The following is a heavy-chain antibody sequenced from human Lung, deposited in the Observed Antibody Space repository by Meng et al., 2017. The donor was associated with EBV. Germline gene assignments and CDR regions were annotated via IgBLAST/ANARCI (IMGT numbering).Heavy chain of an antibody. CDR2: IYYSGST. J-gene: IGHJ4*02. V-gene: IGHV4-59*01. CDR3: ASSSGWYDEYYFDY. Sequence: VLLKESGPGLLKPSETLSLTCTVSGGSISSYYWSWIRQPPGKGLEWIGYIYYSGSTNYNPSLKSRVTISVDTSKNQFSLKLSSVTAADTAVYYCASSSGWYDEYYFDYWGQGTLVTVSS. D-gene: IGHD6-19*01. CDR1: GGSISSYY.